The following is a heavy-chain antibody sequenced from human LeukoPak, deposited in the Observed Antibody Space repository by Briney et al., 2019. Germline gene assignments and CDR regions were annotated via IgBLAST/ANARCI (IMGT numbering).Heavy chain of an antibody. Sequence: GGSLRLSCAASGFTFRSFYMSWVRQAPGKGLEWVAKVNENGRETHYADSVKGRFTISRDNAKNTLFLQINSLRAEDTAVYYCARGILAPGKTHDYWGQGTLVTVSS. J-gene: IGHJ4*02. V-gene: IGHV3-7*01. CDR2: VNENGRET. CDR3: ARGILAPGKTHDY. CDR1: GFTFRSFY.